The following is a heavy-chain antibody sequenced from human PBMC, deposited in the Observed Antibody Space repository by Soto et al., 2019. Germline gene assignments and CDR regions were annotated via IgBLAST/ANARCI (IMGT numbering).Heavy chain of an antibody. V-gene: IGHV3-23*01. CDR2: ISGSGDRT. Sequence: EVQLLESGGGLVQPGGSLRLSCAASGFTFSSYAMRWVRQAPVKGLEWVSAISGSGDRTYYADSVKGRFTISRDNSKNTLYLQMNSLRAEDTAVYYGARRGSGSYYDYWGQGTLVTVCS. CDR3: ARRGSGSYYDY. D-gene: IGHD1-26*01. J-gene: IGHJ4*02. CDR1: GFTFSSYA.